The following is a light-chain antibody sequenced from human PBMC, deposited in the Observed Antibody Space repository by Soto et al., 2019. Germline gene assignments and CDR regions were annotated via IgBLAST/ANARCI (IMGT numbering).Light chain of an antibody. CDR2: EVN. J-gene: IGLJ2*01. V-gene: IGLV2-23*02. Sequence: QSVLTQPASVSGAPGQSITISCTGTSSDVGKYTFVSWYGQHPGKAPKLIIFEVNKRPSGVSNRFSGSKSGNTASLTISGLQAGDEANYYCCLYGGSNNYVVFGGGTKLTVL. CDR3: CLYGGSNNYVV. CDR1: SSDVGKYTF.